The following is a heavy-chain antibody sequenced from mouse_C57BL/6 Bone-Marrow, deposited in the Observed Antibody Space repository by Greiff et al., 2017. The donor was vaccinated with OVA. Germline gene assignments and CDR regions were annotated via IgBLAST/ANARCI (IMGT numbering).Heavy chain of an antibody. Sequence: EVQVVESGGGLVKPGGSLKLSCAASGFTFSSYAMSWVRQTPEKRLEWVATISDGGSYTYYPDNVKGRFTIYRDNAKNNLYLQMSHLKSEDTAMYYCARFYYYGSSWDDWGQGTTLTVSS. CDR1: GFTFSSYA. D-gene: IGHD1-1*01. V-gene: IGHV5-4*01. J-gene: IGHJ2*01. CDR3: ARFYYYGSSWDD. CDR2: ISDGGSYT.